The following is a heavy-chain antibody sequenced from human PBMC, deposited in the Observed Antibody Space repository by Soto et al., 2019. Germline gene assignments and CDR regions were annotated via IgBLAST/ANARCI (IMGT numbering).Heavy chain of an antibody. CDR3: VKVLARGVGVPRFYFDS. CDR1: GFTFSNSW. Sequence: GGSLRLSCAASGFTFSNSWMHWVRQVSGKGLEWVSRINADGTSTSYADSVKGRFTISRDNAKNTLYLHVNSLRAEDTAVYYCVKVLARGVGVPRFYFDSWGQGALVTRLL. V-gene: IGHV3-74*01. CDR2: INADGTST. J-gene: IGHJ4*02. D-gene: IGHD2-2*01.